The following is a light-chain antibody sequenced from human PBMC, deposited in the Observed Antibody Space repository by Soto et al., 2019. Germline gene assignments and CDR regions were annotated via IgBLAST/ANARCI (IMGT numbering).Light chain of an antibody. V-gene: IGLV3-1*01. J-gene: IGLJ2*01. CDR2: QDS. Sequence: SYELTQPPSVSVSPGQTASITCSGDKLGDKYACWYQQKPGQSPVLVIYQDSKRPSGIPERFSGSNSGNTATLTISGTQAREEADYYWQAWDSSTRVFGGGTKLTVL. CDR3: QAWDSSTRV. CDR1: KLGDKY.